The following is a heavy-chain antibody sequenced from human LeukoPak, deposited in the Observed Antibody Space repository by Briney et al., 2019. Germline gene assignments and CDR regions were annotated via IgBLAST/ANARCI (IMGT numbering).Heavy chain of an antibody. J-gene: IGHJ4*02. CDR1: GFTSSSYS. CDR3: AREGLGYCSSTSCYADVIDY. Sequence: PGGSLRLSCAASGFTSSSYSMNWVRQAPGKGLEWVSSISSSSSYIYYADSVKGRFTISRDNAKNSLYLQMNSLRAEDTAVYYCAREGLGYCSSTSCYADVIDYWGQGTLVTVSS. D-gene: IGHD2-2*01. CDR2: ISSSSSYI. V-gene: IGHV3-21*01.